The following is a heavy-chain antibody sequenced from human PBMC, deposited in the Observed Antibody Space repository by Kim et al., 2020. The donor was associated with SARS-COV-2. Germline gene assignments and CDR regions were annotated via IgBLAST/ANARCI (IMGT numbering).Heavy chain of an antibody. CDR3: ARESSVEGATLNDY. J-gene: IGHJ4*02. D-gene: IGHD3-16*01. CDR2: ISGSSKVI. Sequence: GGSLRLSCAASGFTFSAYSMNWVRQAPGKGLEWLSNISGSSKVIYEADSVKGRFTISRDNAKNTLYLQMDSLRDEDTAIYYCARESSVEGATLNDYWGQGTLVTVSS. CDR1: GFTFSAYS. V-gene: IGHV3-48*02.